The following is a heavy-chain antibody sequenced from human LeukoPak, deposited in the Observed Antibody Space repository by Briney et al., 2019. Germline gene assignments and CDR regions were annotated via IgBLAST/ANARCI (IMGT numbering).Heavy chain of an antibody. J-gene: IGHJ4*02. CDR3: ATTTVVKQRLTFDY. D-gene: IGHD4-23*01. Sequence: PSETLSLTCTVSGGSISSSNYYWGWIRQPPGKGLEWIGSIYYSGSTYYNPSLKSRVTISVDTSKNQFSLKLSSVTAADTAAYYCATTTVVKQRLTFDYWGQGTLVTVSS. V-gene: IGHV4-39*01. CDR2: IYYSGST. CDR1: GGSISSSNYY.